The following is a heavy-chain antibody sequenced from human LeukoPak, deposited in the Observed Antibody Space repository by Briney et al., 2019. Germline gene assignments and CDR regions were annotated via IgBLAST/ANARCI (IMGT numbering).Heavy chain of an antibody. V-gene: IGHV4-59*01. CDR3: ARRRVMITFGGVIVIPGGFDP. J-gene: IGHJ5*02. Sequence: PSETLSLTCSVSGGSISSYYWSWLRQPPGKGLEWIGYIYYSGNTNYNPSLKSRVTMSVDTSQNQFSLKLSSVTAADTAVYYCARRRVMITFGGVIVIPGGFDPWGQGTLVTVSS. CDR1: GGSISSYY. D-gene: IGHD3-16*02. CDR2: IYYSGNT.